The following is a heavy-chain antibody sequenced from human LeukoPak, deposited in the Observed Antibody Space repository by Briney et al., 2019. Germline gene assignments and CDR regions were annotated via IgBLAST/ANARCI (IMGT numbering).Heavy chain of an antibody. CDR3: ASWSGSYWGNYYYGMDV. CDR2: INHSGST. V-gene: IGHV4-34*01. CDR1: GGSFSGYY. Sequence: SETLSLTCAVYGGSFSGYYWSWIRQPPGKGLEWIGEINHSGSTNYNPSLKSRVTISVDTSKNQFSLKLSSVTAADTAVYYCASWSGSYWGNYYYGMDVWGQGTTVTVSS. J-gene: IGHJ6*02. D-gene: IGHD1-26*01.